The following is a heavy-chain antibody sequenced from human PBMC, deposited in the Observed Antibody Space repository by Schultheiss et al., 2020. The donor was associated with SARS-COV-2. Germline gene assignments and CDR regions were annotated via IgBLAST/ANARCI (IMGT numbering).Heavy chain of an antibody. J-gene: IGHJ4*02. CDR1: GGTFSSYA. D-gene: IGHD3-10*01. Sequence: ASVKVSCKASGGTFSSYAISWVRQAPGQGLEWMGRINPNSGGTKYTQKFQGRVTMTRDTSISTAYMELSRLTSDDTAVYYCARYRITAIDYWGQGTLVTVSS. V-gene: IGHV1-2*06. CDR3: ARYRITAIDY. CDR2: INPNSGGT.